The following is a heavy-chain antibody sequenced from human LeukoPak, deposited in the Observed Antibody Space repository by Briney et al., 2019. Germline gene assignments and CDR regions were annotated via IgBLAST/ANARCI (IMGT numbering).Heavy chain of an antibody. V-gene: IGHV3-23*01. CDR1: GFTFSSYA. CDR2: ISGSGGST. CDR3: AKEEWWELLGDYYGMDV. J-gene: IGHJ6*02. D-gene: IGHD1-26*01. Sequence: SGGSLRLSCAASGFTFSSYAMSWVRQAPGKGLEWVSAISGSGGSTYYADSVKGRFTISRDNSKNTLYLQMNSLRAEDTAVYYCAKEEWWELLGDYYGMDVWGQGTTVTVSS.